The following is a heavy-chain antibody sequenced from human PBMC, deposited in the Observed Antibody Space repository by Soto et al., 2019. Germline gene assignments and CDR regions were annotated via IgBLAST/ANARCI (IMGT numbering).Heavy chain of an antibody. D-gene: IGHD2-2*01. Sequence: PSETLSLTCTVSGGSISSYYWSWIRQPPGKGLEWIGYIYYSGSTNYNPSLKRRVTISVDTSKNQFSLKLSSVTAADTAVYYCESFVVVVPAARGCFDYWGQGTLVTVSS. CDR3: ESFVVVVPAARGCFDY. CDR1: GGSISSYY. J-gene: IGHJ4*02. CDR2: IYYSGST. V-gene: IGHV4-59*08.